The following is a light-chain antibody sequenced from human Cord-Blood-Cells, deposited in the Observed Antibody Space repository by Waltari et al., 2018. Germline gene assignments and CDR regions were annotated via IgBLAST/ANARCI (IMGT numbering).Light chain of an antibody. J-gene: IGKJ4*01. CDR2: GAS. CDR3: QQYNSWALT. CDR1: QSVSST. Sequence: ELEMTQSSATLSLSTGERATLSCRASQSVSSTFDCYQQKPGQAPRLLIYGASTRATGIPARFSGSGSGTEFTLTISTLQSEDCAVYYWQQYNSWALTFGGGTKVEIK. V-gene: IGKV3-15*01.